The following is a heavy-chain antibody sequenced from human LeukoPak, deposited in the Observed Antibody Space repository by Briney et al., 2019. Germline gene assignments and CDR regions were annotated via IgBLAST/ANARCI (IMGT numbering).Heavy chain of an antibody. V-gene: IGHV3-23*01. CDR3: ARADSSGWSLGADY. Sequence: GGSLRLSCAASGFTFSSYAMSWVRQAPGKGLEWVSAISGSGGSTYYADSVKGRFTISRDNSKNTLYLQMNSLRAEDTAVYYCARADSSGWSLGADYWGQGTLVTVSS. J-gene: IGHJ4*02. D-gene: IGHD6-19*01. CDR2: ISGSGGST. CDR1: GFTFSSYA.